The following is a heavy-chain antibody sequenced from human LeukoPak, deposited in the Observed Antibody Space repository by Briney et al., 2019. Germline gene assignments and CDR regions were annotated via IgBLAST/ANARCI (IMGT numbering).Heavy chain of an antibody. CDR3: ARVRIGFDY. V-gene: IGHV4-59*01. J-gene: IGHJ4*02. D-gene: IGHD2-15*01. Sequence: PSETLSLTCTVSGGSISSYYWSWIRQPPGKGLEWIGYIYYSGSTNYNPSLKSRVTISVDTSKNQFSPKLSSVTAADTAVYYCARVRIGFDYWGQGTLVTVSS. CDR1: GGSISSYY. CDR2: IYYSGST.